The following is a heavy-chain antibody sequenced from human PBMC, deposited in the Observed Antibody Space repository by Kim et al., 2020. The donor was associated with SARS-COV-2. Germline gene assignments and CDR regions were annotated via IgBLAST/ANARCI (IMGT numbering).Heavy chain of an antibody. CDR1: GLTFNSTW. Sequence: GGSLRLSCVDSGLTFNSTWMSWVRQPPGKRLEWVGRIKSKTDGGTADYAAPVKGRFTISRDDSTNTLFLQMNGLKTEDTAVYYCTTQRPRLMGYWGQGTLVTVSS. D-gene: IGHD1-1*01. V-gene: IGHV3-15*01. CDR3: TTQRPRLMGY. CDR2: IKSKTDGGTA. J-gene: IGHJ4*02.